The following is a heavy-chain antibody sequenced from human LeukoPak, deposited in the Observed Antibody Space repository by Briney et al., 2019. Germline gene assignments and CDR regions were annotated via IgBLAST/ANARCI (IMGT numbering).Heavy chain of an antibody. CDR2: IIPIFGTA. D-gene: IGHD4-23*01. Sequence: SVKVSCKASVGTFSSYAISWVRQAPGQGLEWMGGIIPIFGTANYAPKCQGRVTITTDESTSTAYMELSSLRSEDTAVYYCARTPQDYGGNPPDLWGRGTLVTVSS. CDR3: ARTPQDYGGNPPDL. V-gene: IGHV1-69*05. J-gene: IGHJ2*01. CDR1: VGTFSSYA.